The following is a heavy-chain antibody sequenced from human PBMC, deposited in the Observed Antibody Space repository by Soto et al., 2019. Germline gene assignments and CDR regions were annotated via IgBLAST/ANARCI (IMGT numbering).Heavy chain of an antibody. D-gene: IGHD3-10*01. CDR2: IHHGGTT. CDR1: GGSFSCYY. CDR3: ARGQLWSD. Sequence: SETLSLTCTVYGGSFSCYYWSWIRQSPGKGLEWIGEIHHGGTTNYNPSLKSRVTISVDRSKNQFSLKLKSVTAADTVIYYCARGQLWSDWGQGTLVTVSS. J-gene: IGHJ4*02. V-gene: IGHV4-34*01.